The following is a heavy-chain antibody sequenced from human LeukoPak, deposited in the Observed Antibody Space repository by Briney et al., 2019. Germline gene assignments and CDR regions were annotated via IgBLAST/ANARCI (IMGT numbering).Heavy chain of an antibody. Sequence: SGTLSLTCAVSGGSISSSNWWSWVRQPPGKGPEWIGEIYHSGSTNYNPSLKSRVTISVDKSKNQFSLKLSSVTAADTAVYYCARDIGPRYYDSSGYYDYWGQGTLVTVSS. CDR2: IYHSGST. D-gene: IGHD3-22*01. V-gene: IGHV4-4*02. CDR1: GGSISSSNW. J-gene: IGHJ4*02. CDR3: ARDIGPRYYDSSGYYDY.